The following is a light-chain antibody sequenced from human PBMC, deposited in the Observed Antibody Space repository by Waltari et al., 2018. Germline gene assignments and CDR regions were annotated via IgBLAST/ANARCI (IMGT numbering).Light chain of an antibody. V-gene: IGLV2-8*01. CDR1: SSDVGDYDY. CDR2: DVS. CDR3: SSYAGSNNLV. J-gene: IGLJ1*01. Sequence: QSALTQPPSASGSLGQSVTISCTGTSSDVGDYDYVSWFQQHPGKAPKLMIYDVSKRPSGVPERLSGSKSGNTASLTVSGLQAEDEADYYCSSYAGSNNLVFGSGTKVTVL.